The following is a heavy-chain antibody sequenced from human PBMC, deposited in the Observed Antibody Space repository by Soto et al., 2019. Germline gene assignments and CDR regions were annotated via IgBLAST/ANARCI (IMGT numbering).Heavy chain of an antibody. Sequence: QMQLVESGGGVVQPGTSLRLSCAASGFTFSNYAMHWVRQAPGKGLEWVTIIWYDGSDKNYGDSVKGRFTISRDNSKNTLYLQMNSLIVEDTAVYYCARDSGGDYHNYYMDVWGKGTTVTVSS. CDR2: IWYDGSDK. V-gene: IGHV3-33*01. CDR1: GFTFSNYA. J-gene: IGHJ6*03. D-gene: IGHD4-17*01. CDR3: ARDSGGDYHNYYMDV.